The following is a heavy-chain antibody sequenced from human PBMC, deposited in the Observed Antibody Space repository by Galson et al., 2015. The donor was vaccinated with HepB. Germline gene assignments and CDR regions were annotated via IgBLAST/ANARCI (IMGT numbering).Heavy chain of an antibody. CDR2: IWHDGSNK. CDR1: GFTFSSHG. Sequence: SLRLSCAASGFTFSSHGMHWVRQAPGKGLEWVAVIWHDGSNKYYADSMKGRFTISRDNSKNTLYPQMSSLRAEDTAVYYCAREGLTAMTLFDYWGQGTLVTVSS. D-gene: IGHD4-17*01. CDR3: AREGLTAMTLFDY. V-gene: IGHV3-33*01. J-gene: IGHJ4*02.